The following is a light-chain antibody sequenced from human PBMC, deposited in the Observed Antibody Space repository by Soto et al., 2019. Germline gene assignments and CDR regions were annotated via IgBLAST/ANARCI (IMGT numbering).Light chain of an antibody. Sequence: EIVLTQSPGTLSLSAGESATLSCRASQSVSSSYLAWYQQKPGQAPRLLIYGASSRATGIPDRFSGSGSGTDFTLTISRLEPEDFAVYYCQQRSNWPPTFGQGTKVDIK. CDR2: GAS. J-gene: IGKJ1*01. CDR3: QQRSNWPPT. CDR1: QSVSSSY. V-gene: IGKV3D-20*02.